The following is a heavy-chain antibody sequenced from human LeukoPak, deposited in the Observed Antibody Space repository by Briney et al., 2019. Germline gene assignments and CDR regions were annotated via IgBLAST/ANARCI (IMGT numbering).Heavy chain of an antibody. CDR2: IYYSGST. Sequence: SETLSVTCTVSGVSISSYYWSWIRQPPGKGLEWIGYIYYSGSTNYNPSLKSRVTISVDTSKNQFSLKLSSVTAADTAVYYCARVLLWFGAPEFDYWGQGTLVTVSS. V-gene: IGHV4-59*01. J-gene: IGHJ4*02. D-gene: IGHD3-10*01. CDR1: GVSISSYY. CDR3: ARVLLWFGAPEFDY.